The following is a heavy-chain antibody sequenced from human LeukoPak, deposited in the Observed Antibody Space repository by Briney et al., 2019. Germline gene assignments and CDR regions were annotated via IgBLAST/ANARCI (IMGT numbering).Heavy chain of an antibody. Sequence: GSLRLSCAASGFTFSSFGMSWVRQAAGKGLEWVSAISGSGSSTYYADSVKGRFTISRDNAKNTLYLQMHSLRAEDTAVYYCAKGFDPDGYWGQGTLVTVSS. J-gene: IGHJ4*02. D-gene: IGHD3-9*01. CDR3: AKGFDPDGY. V-gene: IGHV3-23*01. CDR1: GFTFSSFG. CDR2: ISGSGSST.